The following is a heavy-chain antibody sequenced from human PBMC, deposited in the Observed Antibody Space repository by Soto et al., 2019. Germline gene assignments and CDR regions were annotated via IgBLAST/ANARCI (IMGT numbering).Heavy chain of an antibody. Sequence: ASVKVSCKVSGYTLNEVAMHWVRQAPGKGLEWLGGFDPDEAETIYAQHFQGRVTMTEDTSTSTVYMELSSLRSEDTAVYYCASPKDMGSQDYYYYYMDVWGKGTTVTVSS. CDR3: ASPKDMGSQDYYYYYMDV. CDR1: GYTLNEVA. CDR2: FDPDEAET. D-gene: IGHD2-15*01. J-gene: IGHJ6*03. V-gene: IGHV1-24*01.